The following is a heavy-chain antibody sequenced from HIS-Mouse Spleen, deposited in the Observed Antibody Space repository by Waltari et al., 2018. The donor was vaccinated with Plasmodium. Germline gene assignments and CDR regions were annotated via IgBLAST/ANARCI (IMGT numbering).Heavy chain of an antibody. D-gene: IGHD3-10*01. CDR1: GYTLTELS. Sequence: QVQLVQSGAEGKKPGASVKVACKVSGYTLTELSMHWVRQPPGKGFEWMGGFDPEDGETIYAQKFQGRVTMTEDTSTDTAYMELSSLRSEDTAVYYCATILDYYGSGSYYNGVLDYWGQGTLVTVSS. V-gene: IGHV1-24*01. CDR3: ATILDYYGSGSYYNGVLDY. J-gene: IGHJ4*02. CDR2: FDPEDGET.